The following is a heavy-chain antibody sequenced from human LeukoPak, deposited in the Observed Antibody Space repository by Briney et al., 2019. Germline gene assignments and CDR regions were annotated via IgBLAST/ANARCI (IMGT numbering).Heavy chain of an antibody. J-gene: IGHJ4*02. CDR3: ARANHYSDSIGYSLYYFDY. CDR1: GFTFSRYW. D-gene: IGHD3-22*01. CDR2: IKQDGSEK. V-gene: IGHV3-7*01. Sequence: GGSLGLSCAASGFTFSRYWMSWVRQAPGKGLEWVANIKQDGSEKYYVDSVKGRFTISRDNAKNSLYLQMNSLRAEDTAVYYCARANHYSDSIGYSLYYFDYWGQGTLVTVSS.